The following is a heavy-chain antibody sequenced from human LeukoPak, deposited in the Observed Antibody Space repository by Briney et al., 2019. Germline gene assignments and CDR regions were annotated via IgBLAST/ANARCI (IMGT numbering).Heavy chain of an antibody. V-gene: IGHV4-39*07. CDR3: AKDGYCSGGSCYWTYWFDP. CDR1: GGSISCTFSY. D-gene: IGHD2-15*01. J-gene: IGHJ5*02. Sequence: IPSETPSLTCTVSGGSISCTFSYWGWIRQSPGKGLEWIGSISYIGSTYYNPSLKSRITISLDTSRNQLSLKLSSVTAADTALYYCAKDGYCSGGSCYWTYWFDPWGQGTVVTASS. CDR2: ISYIGST.